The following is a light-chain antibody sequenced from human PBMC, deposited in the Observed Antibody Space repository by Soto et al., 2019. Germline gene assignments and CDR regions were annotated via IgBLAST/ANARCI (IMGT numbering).Light chain of an antibody. V-gene: IGKV1-39*01. Sequence: DIQMTQSPSSLSASVGDRVTITGRASQSIANYLNLYQQKPGKAPKLLIYAASTLQSGVPSTFSGSGFGTDFTLTISSLQTEDFATYYCQQNYSPPPITFGQGTRLEIK. CDR3: QQNYSPPPIT. CDR2: AAS. J-gene: IGKJ5*01. CDR1: QSIANY.